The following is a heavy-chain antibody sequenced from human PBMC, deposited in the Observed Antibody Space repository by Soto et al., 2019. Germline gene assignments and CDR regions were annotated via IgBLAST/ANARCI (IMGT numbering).Heavy chain of an antibody. D-gene: IGHD6-13*01. V-gene: IGHV1-3*01. CDR1: GYTFTSYA. CDR2: INAGNGNT. CDR3: ARDHPSAAGTDY. Sequence: ASVKVSCKASGYTFTSYAMHWVRQAPGQRLEWMGWINAGNGNTKYSQKFQGRVTITRDISASTAYMELSSLRSEDTAVYYCARDHPSAAGTDYWGQGTLVTVSS. J-gene: IGHJ4*02.